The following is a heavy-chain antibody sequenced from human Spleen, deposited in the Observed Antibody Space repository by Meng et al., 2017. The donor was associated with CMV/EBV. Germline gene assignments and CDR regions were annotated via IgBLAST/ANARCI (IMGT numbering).Heavy chain of an antibody. D-gene: IGHD3-10*01. CDR2: ISYDGSNK. J-gene: IGHJ2*01. CDR3: ARGSITMVRGAEASYFDL. Sequence: GGSLRLSCAASGFTFSSYAMNWVRQAPGKGLQWVAVISYDGSNKYYADSLKGRFTISRDNSKNTLYLQMSRLRAEDTAVYYCARGSITMVRGAEASYFDLWGRGTLVTVSS. V-gene: IGHV3-30-3*01. CDR1: GFTFSSYA.